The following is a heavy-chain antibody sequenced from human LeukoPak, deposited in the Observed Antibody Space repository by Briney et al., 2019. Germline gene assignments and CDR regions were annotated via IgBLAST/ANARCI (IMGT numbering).Heavy chain of an antibody. V-gene: IGHV3-53*01. CDR1: GFTVSSNY. Sequence: GGSLRLSCAASGFTVSSNYMSWVRQAPGKGLEWVSVIYSGGSTYYADSVKGRFTISRDNSKNTLYLQMNSLRAEDTAVYYCARESRFPGLAPGGQGTLVTVSS. J-gene: IGHJ5*02. CDR2: IYSGGST. CDR3: ARESRFPGLAP.